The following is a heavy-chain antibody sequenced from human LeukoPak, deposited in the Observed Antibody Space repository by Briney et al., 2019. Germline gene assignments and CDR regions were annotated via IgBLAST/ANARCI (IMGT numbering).Heavy chain of an antibody. D-gene: IGHD3-22*01. Sequence: SETLSFTCTVSGDSISIYYWSWIRQPAGKGLEWIGRIYTSGSTNYNPSLKTRVSMSVDTSKNQFSLKLNSVTAADTAVYYCARGSYYYDSRGNRDAFDIWGQGTMVTVSS. CDR1: GDSISIYY. V-gene: IGHV4-4*07. CDR3: ARGSYYYDSRGNRDAFDI. J-gene: IGHJ3*02. CDR2: IYTSGST.